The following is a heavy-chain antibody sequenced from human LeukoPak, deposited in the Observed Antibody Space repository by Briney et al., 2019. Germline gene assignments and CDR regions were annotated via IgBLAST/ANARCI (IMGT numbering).Heavy chain of an antibody. CDR1: GFTFYNYG. CDR2: ISHDGSNI. Sequence: GGSLRLPCAASGFTFYNYGMHWVRQAPGKGLEWVAVISHDGSNIHYGDSVKGRFTISRDNSKNTLYLQMNSLRVEDTAVYYCAKDPYRVVVATGNYLDPWGQGTLVTVSA. D-gene: IGHD2-21*01. CDR3: AKDPYRVVVATGNYLDP. J-gene: IGHJ5*02. V-gene: IGHV3-30*18.